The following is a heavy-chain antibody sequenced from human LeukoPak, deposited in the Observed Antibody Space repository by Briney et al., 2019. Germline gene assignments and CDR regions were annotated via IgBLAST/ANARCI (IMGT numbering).Heavy chain of an antibody. D-gene: IGHD2-2*01. V-gene: IGHV3-48*03. J-gene: IGHJ6*02. CDR1: GFTSSSYE. CDR2: ISNNGDTI. Sequence: PGGSLRLSCAASGFTSSSYEMNWVRQAPGKGLEWVSFISNNGDTITYVDSVKGRFTISRDNAKNSLYLQMNSLRAEDTAVYYCARWYCSSTNCQSYYYGMDVWGQGTTVTVSS. CDR3: ARWYCSSTNCQSYYYGMDV.